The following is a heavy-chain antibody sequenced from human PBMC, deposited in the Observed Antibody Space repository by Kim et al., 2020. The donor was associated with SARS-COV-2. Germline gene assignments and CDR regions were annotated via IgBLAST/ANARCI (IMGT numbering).Heavy chain of an antibody. Sequence: ADPVKGRFTISRDNSKNTLYLQMTSLRAEDTAVYYCTRSIAGSYYYGMDVWGQGTTVTVSS. CDR3: TRSIAGSYYYGMDV. J-gene: IGHJ6*02. V-gene: IGHV3-30*01. D-gene: IGHD6-6*01.